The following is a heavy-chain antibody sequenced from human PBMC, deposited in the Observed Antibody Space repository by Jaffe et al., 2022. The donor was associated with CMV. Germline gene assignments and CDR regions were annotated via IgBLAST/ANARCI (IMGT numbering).Heavy chain of an antibody. V-gene: IGHV3-7*03. J-gene: IGHJ1*01. CDR2: INQDGGEK. D-gene: IGHD6-19*01. CDR1: GFTLSSDW. Sequence: EVQLVESGGGLVQPGGSLRLSCAAPGFTLSSDWMGWVRQAPGKGLEWVATINQDGGEKYYVESVRGRFTVSRDNAKNALYLEMNSLRVEDTAVYYCVRDPRWLVDWGQGTLVTVSS. CDR3: VRDPRWLVD.